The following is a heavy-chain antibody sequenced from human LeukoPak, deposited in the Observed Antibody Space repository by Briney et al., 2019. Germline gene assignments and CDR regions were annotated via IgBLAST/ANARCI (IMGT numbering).Heavy chain of an antibody. CDR3: VKDSVRGYSGYGNDGFEI. Sequence: GGSLRLSCAASGFTFSTYAISCVRQAPGKGLEWVSAISSGGTDTYYADSVEGRFTISRDNSKNTVYLQMNSLRAEDTAVYYCVKDSVRGYSGYGNDGFEIWGQGTMVTVSS. CDR1: GFTFSTYA. V-gene: IGHV3-23*01. CDR2: ISSGGTDT. D-gene: IGHD5-12*01. J-gene: IGHJ3*02.